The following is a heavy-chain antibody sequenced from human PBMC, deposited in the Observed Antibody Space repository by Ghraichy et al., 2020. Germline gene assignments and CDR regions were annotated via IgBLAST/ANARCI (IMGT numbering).Heavy chain of an antibody. Sequence: GGSLRLSCAASGFTFSSYSMNWVRQAPGKGLEWVSSISSSSSYIYYADSVKGRFTISRDNAKHSLYLQMNSLRAEDTAVYYCARDSVLPFYTDSIGYCDYWGQGTLVTVSS. CDR2: ISSSSSYI. V-gene: IGHV3-21*01. D-gene: IGHD3-22*01. J-gene: IGHJ4*02. CDR1: GFTFSSYS. CDR3: ARDSVLPFYTDSIGYCDY.